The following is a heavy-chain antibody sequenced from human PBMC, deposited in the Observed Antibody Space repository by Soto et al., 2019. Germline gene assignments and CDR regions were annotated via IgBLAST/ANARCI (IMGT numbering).Heavy chain of an antibody. CDR1: GYTFTGYY. J-gene: IGHJ4*02. Sequence: ASVKVSCKASGYTFTGYYMHRVRQAPGQGLEWMGWINPSSGVTHYAQKFQGSVTMTTDTSISTAYMEVSRLRSADTAVYYCARRLDTSGWILDYWGQGTTVTVYS. D-gene: IGHD6-19*01. CDR2: INPSSGVT. V-gene: IGHV1-2*02. CDR3: ARRLDTSGWILDY.